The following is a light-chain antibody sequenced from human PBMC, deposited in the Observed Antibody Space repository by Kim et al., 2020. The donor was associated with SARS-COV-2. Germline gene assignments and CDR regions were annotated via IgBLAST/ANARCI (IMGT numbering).Light chain of an antibody. CDR3: SSYTGSDTLL. V-gene: IGLV2-8*01. Sequence: GQSVTISCTVTSSDVGGYNFVSWYQQHPGKAPKVMIYEVSKRPSGVPDRFSGSKSGNTASLTVSGLQAEDEADYYCSSYTGSDTLLFGGGAQLTVL. CDR1: SSDVGGYNF. J-gene: IGLJ3*02. CDR2: EVS.